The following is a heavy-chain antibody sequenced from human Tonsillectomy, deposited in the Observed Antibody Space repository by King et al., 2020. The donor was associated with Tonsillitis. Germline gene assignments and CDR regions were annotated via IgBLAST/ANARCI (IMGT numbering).Heavy chain of an antibody. D-gene: IGHD3-10*01. V-gene: IGHV3-7*03. CDR1: GFTFSNYW. J-gene: IGHJ3*02. Sequence: VQLVESGGGLVQPGGSLRLSCAGSGFTFSNYWMTWVRQAPGKGLEWVTNIKRDGSQKNYVDSVEGRFTIASDNAKDSVYLQMNSLRVEDTAVYYCMREEIHYDINTYYHGLDIRRQETRVNVSS. CDR2: IKRDGSQK. CDR3: MREEIHYDINTYYHGLDI.